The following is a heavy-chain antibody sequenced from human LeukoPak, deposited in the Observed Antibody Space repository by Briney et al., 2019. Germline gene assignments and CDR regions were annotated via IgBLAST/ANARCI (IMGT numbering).Heavy chain of an antibody. D-gene: IGHD3-10*01. V-gene: IGHV3-30*04. CDR3: AREQYYYGSGSYYALDY. J-gene: IGHJ4*02. Sequence: GGSLRLSCAASGFTFSGYAMHWVRQAPGKGLEWAALISYDGSDKYYADSVKGRFTISRDNSKNTLYLQMSSLRAEDTAVYYCAREQYYYGSGSYYALDYWGQGTLVTVSS. CDR1: GFTFSGYA. CDR2: ISYDGSDK.